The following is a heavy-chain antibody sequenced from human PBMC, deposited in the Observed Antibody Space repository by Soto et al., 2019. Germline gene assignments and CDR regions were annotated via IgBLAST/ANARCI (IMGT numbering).Heavy chain of an antibody. CDR1: GGTFSSYA. CDR2: IIPIFGTA. Sequence: QVQLVQSGAEVKKPGSSVKVSCKASGGTFSSYAISWVRQAPGQGLEWMGGIIPIFGTANYAQKFQGRVTITADXFTSTXXMELSSLRSEDTAVYYCARVRTSGLRWLQFDAFDIWGQGTMVTVSS. J-gene: IGHJ3*02. D-gene: IGHD5-12*01. V-gene: IGHV1-69*12. CDR3: ARVRTSGLRWLQFDAFDI.